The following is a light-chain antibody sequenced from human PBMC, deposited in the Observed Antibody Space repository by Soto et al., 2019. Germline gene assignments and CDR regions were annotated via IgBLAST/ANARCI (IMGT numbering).Light chain of an antibody. CDR3: QQYGNSLSWT. CDR1: QTFSNSF. Sequence: EIVLTQSPGTLSLSPGERATLSCRASQTFSNSFLSWFQQIPGQAPRLLIYGASMRATGIPDRFSGSGSGTDFSLTISRLEPEDFAVYYCQQYGNSLSWTFGQGTKVDIK. V-gene: IGKV3-20*01. CDR2: GAS. J-gene: IGKJ1*01.